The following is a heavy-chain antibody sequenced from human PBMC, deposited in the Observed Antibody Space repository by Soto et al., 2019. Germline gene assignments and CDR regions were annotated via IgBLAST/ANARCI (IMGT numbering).Heavy chain of an antibody. CDR2: IGSKGETYAT. V-gene: IGHV3-73*02. D-gene: IGHD3-9*01. CDR3: SRDVSDWFCN. Sequence: EVQLVESGGDLVQPGGSLKLSCAASGFTFGASNLQWVRQASGKGLEWLGRIGSKGETYATTYAASVKGRFTISRDDSKKTAYLQMNNLESEDSAVYYFSRDVSDWFCNWGRGTLVTVSS. CDR1: GFTFGASN. J-gene: IGHJ4*02.